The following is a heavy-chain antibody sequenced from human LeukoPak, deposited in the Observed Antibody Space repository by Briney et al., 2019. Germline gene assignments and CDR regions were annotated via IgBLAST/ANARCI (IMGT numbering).Heavy chain of an antibody. V-gene: IGHV4-38-2*02. CDR2: IYHSGST. CDR1: GYSISSGYY. CDR3: ARDTTYYYDSSGYYMDV. J-gene: IGHJ6*03. Sequence: SETLSLTCTVSGYSISSGYYWGWIRQPPGKGLEWIGSIYHSGSTYYNPSLKSRVTISVDTSKNQFSLKLSSVTAADTAVYYCARDTTYYYDSSGYYMDVWGKGTTVTVSS. D-gene: IGHD3-22*01.